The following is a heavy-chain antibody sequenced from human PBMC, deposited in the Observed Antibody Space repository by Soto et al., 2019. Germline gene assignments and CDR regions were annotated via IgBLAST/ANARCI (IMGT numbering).Heavy chain of an antibody. Sequence: EVQLLESGGGLVQPGGSLSLSCAASAFTFNNDAMSWVRQAPGKGLEWVSGIGGSGRTTYYADSVKGRFTISRDNSNNTLFLQLNSLRAADTAVYYCAKSRYSDSTGDFYDYWGQGTLVTVSS. CDR3: AKSRYSDSTGDFYDY. CDR1: AFTFNNDA. V-gene: IGHV3-23*01. CDR2: IGGSGRTT. J-gene: IGHJ4*02. D-gene: IGHD3-22*01.